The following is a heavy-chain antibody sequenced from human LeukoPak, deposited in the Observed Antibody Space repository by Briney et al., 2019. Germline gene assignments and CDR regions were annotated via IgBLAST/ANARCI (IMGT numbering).Heavy chain of an antibody. J-gene: IGHJ4*02. D-gene: IGHD2-2*01. Sequence: GGSLRLSCAASGFTFSSYAMSWVRQAPGKGLEWVSAISGSGGSTYYADSVKGRFTISRDNSKNTLYLQMNSLRAEDTAVYCCAKDDIVVVPAANPHDYWGQGTLVTVSS. CDR1: GFTFSSYA. CDR2: ISGSGGST. V-gene: IGHV3-23*01. CDR3: AKDDIVVVPAANPHDY.